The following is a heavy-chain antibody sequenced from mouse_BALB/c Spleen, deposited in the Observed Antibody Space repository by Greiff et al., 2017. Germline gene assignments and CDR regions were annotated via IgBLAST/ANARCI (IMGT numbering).Heavy chain of an antibody. CDR1: GFSLTSYG. CDR2: IWAGGST. Sequence: VQLQQSGPGLVAPSQSLSITCTVSGFSLTSYGVHWVRQPPGKGLEWLGVIWAGGSTNYNSALMSRLSISKDNSKSQVFLKMNSLQTDDTAMYYCAREGDYDGVAMDYWGQGTSVTVSS. CDR3: AREGDYDGVAMDY. D-gene: IGHD2-4*01. J-gene: IGHJ4*01. V-gene: IGHV2-9*02.